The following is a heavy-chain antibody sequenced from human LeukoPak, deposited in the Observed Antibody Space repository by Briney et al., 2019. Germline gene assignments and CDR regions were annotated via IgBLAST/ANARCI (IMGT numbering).Heavy chain of an antibody. D-gene: IGHD3/OR15-3a*01. CDR1: GGSFSGYY. Sequence: SETLSLTCAVYGGSFSGYYWSWIRQPSGKGLEWIGEINHSGSTNYNPSLKSRVTISVDTSKNQFSLKLSSVTAADTAVYYCASVGQLYDAFDIWGQGTMVTVSS. V-gene: IGHV4-34*01. CDR2: INHSGST. J-gene: IGHJ3*02. CDR3: ASVGQLYDAFDI.